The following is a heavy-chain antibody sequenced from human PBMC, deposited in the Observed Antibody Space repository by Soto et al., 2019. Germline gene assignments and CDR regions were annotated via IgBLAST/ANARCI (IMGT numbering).Heavy chain of an antibody. CDR1: GYTFTSYD. CDR3: ARASVDILTGYYNWFDP. Sequence: ASVKVSCKASGYTFTSYDINWVRQATGQGLEWMGWMNPNSGNTGYAQKFQGRVTMTRNTSISTAYMELSGLRSEDTAVYYCARASVDILTGYYNWFDPWGQGTLVTVSS. J-gene: IGHJ5*02. V-gene: IGHV1-8*01. D-gene: IGHD3-9*01. CDR2: MNPNSGNT.